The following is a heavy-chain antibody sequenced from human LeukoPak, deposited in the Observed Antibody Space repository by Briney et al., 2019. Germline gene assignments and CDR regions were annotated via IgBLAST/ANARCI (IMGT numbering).Heavy chain of an antibody. D-gene: IGHD3-10*01. J-gene: IGHJ6*03. CDR3: ARGRNTMVRGAIGAETRYYYSYYMDV. CDR2: IHHIGSP. Sequence: GSLRLSCAASGFTFSEYYMSWIRQPPPKGLQWVGEIHHIGSPNYNPSVKSRVSISLDTSKNHFSLTLSSVTAADTALYYCARGRNTMVRGAIGAETRYYYSYYMDVWGKGTTVTVSS. CDR1: GFTFSEYY. V-gene: IGHV4-34*01.